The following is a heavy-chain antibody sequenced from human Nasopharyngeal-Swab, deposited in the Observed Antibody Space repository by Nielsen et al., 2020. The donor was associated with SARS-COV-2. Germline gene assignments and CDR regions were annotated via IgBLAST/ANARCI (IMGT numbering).Heavy chain of an antibody. CDR3: AKDLRGPYFF. CDR2: ISGSGDISGSGGST. J-gene: IGHJ4*02. V-gene: IGHV3-23*01. CDR1: GFTFNYFG. D-gene: IGHD2/OR15-2a*01. Sequence: GGSLRLSCAASGFTFNYFGMHWVRQAPGKGLEWVAAISGSGDISGSGGSTYYADSVKGRLTISRDNSKNTLSLQMNSLRAEDTAVYYCAKDLRGPYFFWGQGTLVTVSS.